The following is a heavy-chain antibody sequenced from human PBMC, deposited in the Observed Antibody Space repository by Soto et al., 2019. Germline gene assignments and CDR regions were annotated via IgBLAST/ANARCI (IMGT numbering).Heavy chain of an antibody. J-gene: IGHJ6*02. CDR1: GFTFSSYW. V-gene: IGHV3-74*01. CDR2: INSDGSST. CDR3: ARDDSGSYYWLSYGMDV. D-gene: IGHD1-26*01. Sequence: EVQLVESGGGLVQPGGSLRLSCAASGFTFSSYWMHWVRQAPGKGLVWVSRINSDGSSTSYADSVKGRFTISRDNAKNTPYLQMSRLRAEDTAVYYCARDDSGSYYWLSYGMDVWGQGTTVTVS.